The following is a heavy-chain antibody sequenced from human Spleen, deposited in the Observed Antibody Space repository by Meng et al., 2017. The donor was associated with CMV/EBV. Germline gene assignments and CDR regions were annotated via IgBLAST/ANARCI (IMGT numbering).Heavy chain of an antibody. CDR3: ARQSTGWPRWIDP. D-gene: IGHD2-2*01. CDR1: GGSISSYY. Sequence: SETLSLTCTVSGGSISSYYWSWIRQPPGKGLEWIGHIYYSGSTNYNPSLKSRVTISVDTSKNQLSLRLSSVTAADTAVYYCARQSTGWPRWIDPWGQGTLVTVSS. J-gene: IGHJ5*02. V-gene: IGHV4-59*01. CDR2: IYYSGST.